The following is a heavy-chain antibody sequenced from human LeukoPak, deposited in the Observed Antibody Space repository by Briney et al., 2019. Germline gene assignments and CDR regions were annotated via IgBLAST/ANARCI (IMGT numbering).Heavy chain of an antibody. CDR1: GGTFSSYT. J-gene: IGHJ4*02. D-gene: IGHD2-2*02. Sequence: GGSLRLSCAASGGTFSSYTMHWVRQAPGKGLEWLAVISHDESHQYYADFLRGRFTISRDSSKNTLYLQMNSLRAEDTAVYYCARDRGPYCSSTSCYTLYYWGQGTLVTVSS. V-gene: IGHV3-30-3*01. CDR2: ISHDESHQ. CDR3: ARDRGPYCSSTSCYTLYY.